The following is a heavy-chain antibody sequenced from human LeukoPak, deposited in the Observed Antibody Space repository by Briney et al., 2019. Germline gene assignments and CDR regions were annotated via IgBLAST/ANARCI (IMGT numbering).Heavy chain of an antibody. Sequence: PSETLSLTCTVSGGSISSYYWSWLRQPPGKGLEWVGYIYYSGSTNYNPSLKSRVTISVDTSKNQFSLKLSSVTAADTAVYYCARINCTNGVCYVDYWGQGTLVTVSS. V-gene: IGHV4-59*01. CDR1: GGSISSYY. CDR2: IYYSGST. J-gene: IGHJ4*02. CDR3: ARINCTNGVCYVDY. D-gene: IGHD2-8*01.